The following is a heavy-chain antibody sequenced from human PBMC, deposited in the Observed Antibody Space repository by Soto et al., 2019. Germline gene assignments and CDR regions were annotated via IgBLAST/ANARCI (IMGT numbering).Heavy chain of an antibody. D-gene: IGHD6-6*01. CDR3: ARPGSSSSDYYYYGMDV. CDR2: IYPGDSDT. J-gene: IGHJ6*02. Sequence: PGESLKISCKGSGYSFTSYWIGWVRQMPGKGLEWMGIIYPGDSDTRYSPSFQGQVTISADKSISTAYLQWSSLKASDTAMYYCARPGSSSSDYYYYGMDVWGQGTTVTAP. V-gene: IGHV5-51*01. CDR1: GYSFTSYW.